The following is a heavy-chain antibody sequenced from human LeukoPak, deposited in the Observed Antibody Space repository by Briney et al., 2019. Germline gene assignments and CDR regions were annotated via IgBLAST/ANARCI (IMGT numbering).Heavy chain of an antibody. J-gene: IGHJ4*02. CDR3: ARDPPARPADY. Sequence: SVKVSCKTSGYTFTTYYIHWVRQAPGQGLEWMGRIIPILGIANYAQKFQGRVTITADKSTSTAYMELSSLRSEDTAVYYCARDPPARPADYWGQGTLVTVSS. V-gene: IGHV1-69*04. CDR2: IIPILGIA. CDR1: GYTFTTYY. D-gene: IGHD6-6*01.